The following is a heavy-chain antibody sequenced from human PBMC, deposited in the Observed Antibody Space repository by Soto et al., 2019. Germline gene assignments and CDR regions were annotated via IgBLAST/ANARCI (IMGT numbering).Heavy chain of an antibody. V-gene: IGHV3-33*06. D-gene: IGHD3-10*01. CDR3: VKERKPRVNSGSGY. CDR1: GFTFSDYG. J-gene: IGHJ4*02. CDR2: IWYDGTNK. Sequence: QVQLVESGGGVVQPGRSLRLSCAASGFTFSDYGMHWVRQAPGKGLEWVALIWYDGTNKYYADSLKGRLTISRDNSKNTPYLQMNSLRVEDTAVYYCVKERKPRVNSGSGYWGQGTLVTVSS.